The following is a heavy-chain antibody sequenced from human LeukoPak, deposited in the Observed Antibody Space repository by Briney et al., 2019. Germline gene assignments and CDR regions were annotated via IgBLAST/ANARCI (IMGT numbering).Heavy chain of an antibody. CDR2: THSGGNT. CDR3: ARDRPFGGVIDGMDV. Sequence: PGGSLRLSCAASGLSVSSSYMSWVRQAPGQGLEWVSVTHSGGNTYYGDSMKGRFFISRDSSENTLYLQMNSLTAEDTAVYYCARDRPFGGVIDGMDVWGQGTTVTVSS. D-gene: IGHD3-16*02. V-gene: IGHV3-53*01. J-gene: IGHJ6*02. CDR1: GLSVSSSY.